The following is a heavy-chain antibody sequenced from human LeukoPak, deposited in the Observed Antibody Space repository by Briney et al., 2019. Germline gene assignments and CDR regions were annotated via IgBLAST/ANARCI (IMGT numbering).Heavy chain of an antibody. CDR2: INPKSGGT. D-gene: IGHD5-18*01. CDR1: GYTFSDYS. V-gene: IGHV1-2*02. CDR3: ARAPGGYSYGLDV. J-gene: IGHJ6*04. Sequence: GASVKVSCKTSGYTFSDYSIHWVRQAPGQGLEWMGWINPKSGGTNYARKFQGRVTLTGDTSISTTYMEVTRLRSDDTAVYYCARAPGGYSYGLDVWGKGTTVTISS.